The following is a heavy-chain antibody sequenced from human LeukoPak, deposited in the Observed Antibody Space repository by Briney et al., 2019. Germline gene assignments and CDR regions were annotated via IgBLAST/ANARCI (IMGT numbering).Heavy chain of an antibody. V-gene: IGHV1-2*02. CDR2: INPTSAGT. CDR1: GYTFTDYY. D-gene: IGHD2-21*01. CDR3: ARGHSGDGYHFDY. Sequence: GASVKVSCKASGYTFTDYYVNWVRQAPGQGLEWVGWINPTSAGTSYAQKFQGRVTLTRDTSINTAYMDLSSLRYDDTAIYYCARGHSGDGYHFDYWGQGTLVAVSS. J-gene: IGHJ4*02.